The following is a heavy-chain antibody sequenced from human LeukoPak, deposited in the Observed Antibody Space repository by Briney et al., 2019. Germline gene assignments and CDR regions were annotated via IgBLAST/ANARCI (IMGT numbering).Heavy chain of an antibody. D-gene: IGHD2-8*01. V-gene: IGHV4-59*01. CDR1: GGSISSYY. CDR2: TYYSGST. CDR3: ARGGYYDP. Sequence: SETLSLTCTVSGGSISSYYWSWIRQPPGKGLEWIGYTYYSGSTNYNPSLKSRVTISVDTSKNQFSLKLSSVTAADTAVYYCARGGYYDPWGQGTLVTVSS. J-gene: IGHJ5*02.